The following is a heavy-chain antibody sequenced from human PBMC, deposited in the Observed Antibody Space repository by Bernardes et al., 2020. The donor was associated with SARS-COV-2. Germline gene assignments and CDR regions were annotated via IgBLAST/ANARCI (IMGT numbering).Heavy chain of an antibody. CDR3: ARIYASGGD. D-gene: IGHD3-10*01. Sequence: GGSLRLSCTASGFTFSNYAIHWVRQAPGKGLEWVAVMSYDGNNQYYADSVKGRFTISRDSSKSTLYLQLNNLRLEDTAVYYCARIYASGGDWGQGTLVTVSS. CDR1: GFTFSNYA. V-gene: IGHV3-30-3*01. CDR2: MSYDGNNQ. J-gene: IGHJ4*02.